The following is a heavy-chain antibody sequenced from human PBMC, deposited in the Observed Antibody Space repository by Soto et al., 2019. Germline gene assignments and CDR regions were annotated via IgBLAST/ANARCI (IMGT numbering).Heavy chain of an antibody. CDR3: ARGNYDILTGSDVYYNYSYGMDV. J-gene: IGHJ6*02. V-gene: IGHV4-34*01. Sequence: SGSLDITCDAYGGTFSGYDVSWIRQPPGKGLEWIGEINHSGRTNYNPSLKSRVIISVDTSKNQFSLKLSSVTAADTAVYYCARGNYDILTGSDVYYNYSYGMDVWGQGTTVTVSS. D-gene: IGHD3-9*01. CDR2: INHSGRT. CDR1: GGTFSGYD.